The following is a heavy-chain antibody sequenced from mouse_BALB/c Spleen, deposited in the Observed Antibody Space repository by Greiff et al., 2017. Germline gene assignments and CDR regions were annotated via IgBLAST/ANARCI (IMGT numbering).Heavy chain of an antibody. J-gene: IGHJ3*01. CDR1: GFTFSDYY. Sequence: EVKLVESGGGLVKPGGSLKLSCAASGFTFSDYYMYWVRQTPEKRLEWVATISDGGSYTYYPDSVKGRFTISRDNAKNNLYLQMSSLKSEDTAMYYCVGTTAWFAYWGQGTLVTVSA. V-gene: IGHV5-4*02. D-gene: IGHD2-14*01. CDR3: VGTTAWFAY. CDR2: ISDGGSYT.